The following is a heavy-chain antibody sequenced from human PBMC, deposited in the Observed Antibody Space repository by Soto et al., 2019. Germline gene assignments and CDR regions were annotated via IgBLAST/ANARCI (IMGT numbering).Heavy chain of an antibody. V-gene: IGHV1-69*01. Sequence: QVQLVQSGAEVKKPGSSVKVSCKASGGTVSSYAISWVRQAPGQGLEWMGGIIPIVGTANYAQKFQDRVTITADESTSTAYMELSSLRSEDTAVYDCARDHAAVAGTSAFDYGGQGTLVTVSS. D-gene: IGHD6-19*01. J-gene: IGHJ4*02. CDR1: GGTVSSYA. CDR2: IIPIVGTA. CDR3: ARDHAAVAGTSAFDY.